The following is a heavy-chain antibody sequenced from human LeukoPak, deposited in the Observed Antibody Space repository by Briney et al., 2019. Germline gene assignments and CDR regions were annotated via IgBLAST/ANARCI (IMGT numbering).Heavy chain of an antibody. CDR1: GGTFSSYA. V-gene: IGHV1-69*05. D-gene: IGHD1-20*01. CDR2: IIPIFGTA. CDR3: ARDHNWNGHNY. Sequence: ASVKVSCKASGGTFSSYAISWVRQAPGQGLEWMGRIIPIFGTANYAQKFQGRVAITTDESTSTAYMELSSLRSEDTAVYYCARDHNWNGHNYWGQGTLVTVSS. J-gene: IGHJ4*02.